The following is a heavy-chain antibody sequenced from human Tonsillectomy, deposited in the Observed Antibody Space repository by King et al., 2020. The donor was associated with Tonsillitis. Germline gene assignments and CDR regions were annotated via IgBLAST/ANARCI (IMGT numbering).Heavy chain of an antibody. V-gene: IGHV3-7*03. D-gene: IGHD3-22*01. Sequence: EVQLVESGGGLVQPGGSLRLSCAGSGFTFSNYWMTWVRQAPGKGPEWVANIKKDGSVKYYVDSVKGRFTISRDNSKKAVYLQMDSLRADDTAVYFCARDMNPYDGSVHYDAFDMWGRGTMVTVSS. CDR2: IKKDGSVK. CDR3: ARDMNPYDGSVHYDAFDM. CDR1: GFTFSNYW. J-gene: IGHJ3*02.